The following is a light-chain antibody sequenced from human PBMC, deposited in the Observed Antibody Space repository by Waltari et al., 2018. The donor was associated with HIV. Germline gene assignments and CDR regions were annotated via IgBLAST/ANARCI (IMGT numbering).Light chain of an antibody. CDR3: SSYTTSTTPVV. V-gene: IGLV2-14*01. J-gene: IGLJ2*01. CDR1: SSDVGGYNY. Sequence: QSALTQPASVSGSPGQSITISCTGTSSDVGGYNYVSWYQQHPGKAHKLLISEVSNRPSGISNRFSGSKSGNTASLTISGLQTEDEANYYCSSYTTSTTPVVFGGGTKLTVL. CDR2: EVS.